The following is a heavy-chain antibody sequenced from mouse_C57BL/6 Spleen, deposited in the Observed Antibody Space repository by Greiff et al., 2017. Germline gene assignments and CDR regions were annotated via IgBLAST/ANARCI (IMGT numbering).Heavy chain of an antibody. Sequence: VQLKESGPGLVAPSQSLSITCTVSGFSLTSYGVHWVRQPPGKGLEWLVVIWSDGSTTYNSALKSRLSISKDNSKSQVFLKMNSLQTDDTAMYYCATHYYGSSYAMDYWGQGTSVTVSS. V-gene: IGHV2-6*03. D-gene: IGHD1-1*01. J-gene: IGHJ4*01. CDR2: IWSDGST. CDR1: GFSLTSYG. CDR3: ATHYYGSSYAMDY.